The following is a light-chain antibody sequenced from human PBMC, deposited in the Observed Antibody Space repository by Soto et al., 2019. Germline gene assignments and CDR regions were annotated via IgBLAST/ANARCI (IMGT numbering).Light chain of an antibody. V-gene: IGKV3-11*01. CDR1: QSVSSY. J-gene: IGKJ2*01. CDR3: QQRSNWPYT. Sequence: EIVLTQSPATLYLSPGERATLSCRASQSVSSYLAWYQQKPGQAPRLLIYDASNRATGIPARLSGSGSGTDFPLTTSSVEPEDLAVYYCQQRSNWPYTFGQGTKLEIK. CDR2: DAS.